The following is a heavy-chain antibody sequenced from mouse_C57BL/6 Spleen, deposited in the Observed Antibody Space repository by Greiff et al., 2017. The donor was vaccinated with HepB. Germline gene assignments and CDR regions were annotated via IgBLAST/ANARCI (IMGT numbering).Heavy chain of an antibody. CDR1: GYAFSSYW. D-gene: IGHD4-1*01. J-gene: IGHJ1*03. CDR2: IYPGDGDT. Sequence: QVQLQQSGAELVKPGASVKISCKASGYAFSSYWMNWVKQRPGKGLEWIGQIYPGDGDTNYNGKFKGKATLTADKSSSTAYMQLSSLTSEDSAVYFCARWGANWGLHWYFDVWGTGTTVTVSS. CDR3: ARWGANWGLHWYFDV. V-gene: IGHV1-80*01.